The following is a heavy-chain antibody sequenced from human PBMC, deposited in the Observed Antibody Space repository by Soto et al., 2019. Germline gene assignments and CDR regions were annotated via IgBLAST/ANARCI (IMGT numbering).Heavy chain of an antibody. J-gene: IGHJ4*02. Sequence: QVQLQESGPGLVRPSETLSLTCTVSGGSISSYYWSWIRQPPGKGLEWIGYIYYSGSANYNPSLKSRVTISADTSKNQFSLKLSSATAADTAVYYCARNYGGNVDYWGQGTLVTVSS. CDR2: IYYSGSA. V-gene: IGHV4-59*08. CDR1: GGSISSYY. CDR3: ARNYGGNVDY. D-gene: IGHD4-17*01.